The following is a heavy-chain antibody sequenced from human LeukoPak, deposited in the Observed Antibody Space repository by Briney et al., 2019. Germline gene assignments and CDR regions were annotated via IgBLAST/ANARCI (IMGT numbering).Heavy chain of an antibody. Sequence: PGGSLRLSCAASVFPFADYSLHWVRQAPGKGLEWVALMSFDGNFENFADSVKGRFTISRDTARNMLYLHMGSLGVEDSAVYFCARVGETGTVTMELDLWGQGALVTVSS. V-gene: IGHV3-30*04. CDR2: MSFDGNFE. CDR3: ARVGETGTVTMELDL. D-gene: IGHD5-24*01. J-gene: IGHJ1*01. CDR1: VFPFADYS.